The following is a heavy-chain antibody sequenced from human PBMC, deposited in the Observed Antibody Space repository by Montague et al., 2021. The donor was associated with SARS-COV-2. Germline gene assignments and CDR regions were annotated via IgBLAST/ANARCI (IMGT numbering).Heavy chain of an antibody. D-gene: IGHD1-26*01. CDR3: AREDDNGSYWLRGMDV. J-gene: IGHJ6*02. V-gene: IGHV4-61*02. CDR2: IYNSGST. CDR1: GGSISSGSYY. Sequence: TLSLTCTVSGGSISSGSYYWTWIRQPAGKGLEWIGRIYNSGSTNCNPSLKSRVTISVDTSKNQFSLKLSSVTAADTAVYYCAREDDNGSYWLRGMDVWGQGTPVTVSS.